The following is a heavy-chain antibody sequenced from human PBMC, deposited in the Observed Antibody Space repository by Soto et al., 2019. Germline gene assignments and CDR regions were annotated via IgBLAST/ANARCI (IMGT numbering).Heavy chain of an antibody. CDR3: ARELAPHFDY. CDR1: GYNFTTYA. CDR2: INTGNGNT. J-gene: IGHJ4*02. Sequence: ASVKVSCKTSGYNFTTYAMLWVRQPPGQRPEWMGWINTGNGNTKYSPKLQGRVTITRDTSASTAYMELSRLRSDDTAVYYCARELAPHFDYWGQGTLVTVSS. V-gene: IGHV1-3*04.